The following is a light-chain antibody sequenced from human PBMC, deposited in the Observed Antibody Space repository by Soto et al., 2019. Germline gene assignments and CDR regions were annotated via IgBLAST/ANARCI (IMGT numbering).Light chain of an antibody. CDR3: SSYTTSRSLDYV. J-gene: IGLJ1*01. Sequence: QSVLTQPASVSGSPGQSITISCTGTTSDVGNYNYVSWYQQHPGKAPKLIIYEVSNRPSAVSDRFSGSKSGNMASLTISGLQAEDEADYFCSSYTTSRSLDYVFGSGTKVTVL. CDR1: TSDVGNYNY. CDR2: EVS. V-gene: IGLV2-14*01.